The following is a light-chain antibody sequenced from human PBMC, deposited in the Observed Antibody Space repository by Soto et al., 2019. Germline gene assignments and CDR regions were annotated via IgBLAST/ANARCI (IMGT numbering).Light chain of an antibody. Sequence: QAVVTQPPSASQTPGQSGTISCSGGRSNVGRNSVSWYQHVPGTAPKLLIYSHDQRPSGVPDRISASRSGTAASLAISGLRSEDEAFYYCAAWDDSLNAWVFGGGTQLTVL. V-gene: IGLV1-44*01. CDR1: RSNVGRNS. CDR2: SHD. J-gene: IGLJ3*02. CDR3: AAWDDSLNAWV.